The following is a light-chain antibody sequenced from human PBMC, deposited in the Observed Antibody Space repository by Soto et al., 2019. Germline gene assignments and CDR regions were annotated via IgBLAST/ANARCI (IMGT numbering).Light chain of an antibody. CDR3: CLYVSSDTYV. V-gene: IGLV1-47*02. Sequence: QSVLTQPPSASGTPGQRVTISCSGSSSNIGSNYVYWYQQLPGTAPKLFISSNNERPSGVPDRFSGSKSGTSASLAISGLRSEDEADYYCCLYVSSDTYVFATGTKVTVL. CDR1: SSNIGSNY. J-gene: IGLJ1*01. CDR2: SNN.